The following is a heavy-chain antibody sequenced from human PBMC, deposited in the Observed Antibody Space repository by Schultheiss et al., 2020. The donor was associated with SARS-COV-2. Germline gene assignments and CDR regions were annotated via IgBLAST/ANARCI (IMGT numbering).Heavy chain of an antibody. J-gene: IGHJ3*02. CDR3: AKDLWPIAAAGNFPYAFDI. CDR1: GFTFSSYS. D-gene: IGHD6-13*01. Sequence: GGSLRLSCAASGFTFSSYSINWVRQVPGKGLEWVSYIGHTGSVIYYADSVKGRFTISRDNSKNTLYLQMNSLRAEDTAVYYCAKDLWPIAAAGNFPYAFDIWGQGTMVTVSS. V-gene: IGHV3-48*01. CDR2: IGHTGSVI.